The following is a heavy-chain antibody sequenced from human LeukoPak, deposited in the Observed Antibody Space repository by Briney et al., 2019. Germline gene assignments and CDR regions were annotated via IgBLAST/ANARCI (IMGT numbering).Heavy chain of an antibody. V-gene: IGHV3-9*01. CDR1: GFTFDDYA. Sequence: GRSLRLSCAASGFTFDDYAMHWVRQAPGKGLEWVSGISWNSGSIGYADSVKGRFTISRDNAKNFLYLQMNSLRAEDTALYYCAVLGDYYDSSGYYPPGGDAFDIWGQGTMVTVSS. J-gene: IGHJ3*02. D-gene: IGHD3-22*01. CDR2: ISWNSGSI. CDR3: AVLGDYYDSSGYYPPGGDAFDI.